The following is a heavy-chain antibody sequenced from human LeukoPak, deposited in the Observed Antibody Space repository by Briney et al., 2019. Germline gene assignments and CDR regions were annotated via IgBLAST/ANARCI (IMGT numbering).Heavy chain of an antibody. CDR3: ARDRKTYYYYYMDV. CDR1: GDSISSGDYY. V-gene: IGHV4-61*02. Sequence: SETLSLTCTVSGDSISSGDYYWSWIRQPAGKGLEWIGRISSSGSTNYNPSLKSRVTISVDTSKNQFSLKLSSVTAADTAVYFCARDRKTYYYYYMDVWGKGTTVTVSS. J-gene: IGHJ6*03. CDR2: ISSSGST.